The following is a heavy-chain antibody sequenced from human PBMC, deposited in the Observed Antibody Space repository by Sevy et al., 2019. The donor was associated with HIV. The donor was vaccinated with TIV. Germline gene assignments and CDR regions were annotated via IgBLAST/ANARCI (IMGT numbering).Heavy chain of an antibody. J-gene: IGHJ6*02. D-gene: IGHD1-7*01. CDR1: GYTFTSYD. Sequence: ASVKVSCKASGYTFTSYDINWVRQATGQGLEWMGWMNPSSGNTGYAQKFQGRVTMTRNTSISTAYMELSSLRSEDTAVYYCARGWSTNWNYLYYYYYGMDVWGQGTTVTVSS. CDR3: ARGWSTNWNYLYYYYYGMDV. CDR2: MNPSSGNT. V-gene: IGHV1-8*01.